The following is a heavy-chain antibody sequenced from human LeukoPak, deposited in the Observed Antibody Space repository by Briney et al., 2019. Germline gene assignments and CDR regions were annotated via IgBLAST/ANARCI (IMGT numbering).Heavy chain of an antibody. V-gene: IGHV1-2*02. D-gene: IGHD4-17*01. CDR3: ARLPNDYGDYGANYYYYYYMDV. CDR2: INPNSGGT. J-gene: IGHJ6*03. CDR1: GYTFTGYY. Sequence: ASVKVSCKASGYTFTGYYMHWVRQAPGQGLEWMGWINPNSGGTNYAQKFQGRVTMTRDTSISTAYMELSRLRSDDTAVYYCARLPNDYGDYGANYYYYYYMDVWGKGTTVTVSS.